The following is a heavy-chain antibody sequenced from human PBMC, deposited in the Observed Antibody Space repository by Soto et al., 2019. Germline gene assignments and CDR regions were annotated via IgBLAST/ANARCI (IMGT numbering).Heavy chain of an antibody. V-gene: IGHV1-69*12. D-gene: IGHD6-13*01. CDR1: GGTFSSYA. J-gene: IGHJ1*01. Sequence: QVQLVQSGAEVKNPGSSVKVACKASGGTFSSYAISWVRQAPGQGLEWMGGIIPICGTANYAQKFQGRVTITAAESTSTTYMELSSLRSEDTAVYYCATDYSSRWYEYFQHWGQGTLITVSS. CDR2: IIPICGTA. CDR3: ATDYSSRWYEYFQH.